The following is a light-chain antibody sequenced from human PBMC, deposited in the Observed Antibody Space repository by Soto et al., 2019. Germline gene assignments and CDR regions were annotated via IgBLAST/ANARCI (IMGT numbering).Light chain of an antibody. J-gene: IGLJ2*01. CDR1: SSNIGSNT. CDR3: AAWDDSLNGVV. V-gene: IGLV1-44*01. Sequence: QSVVTQPPSASGTPGQRVTISCSGSSSNIGSNTVNWYQQLPGTAPKLLIFINNQRPSGVPDRFSGSKSGTSASLAISGLQSEDEGDYYCAAWDDSLNGVVFGGGTKLTVL. CDR2: INN.